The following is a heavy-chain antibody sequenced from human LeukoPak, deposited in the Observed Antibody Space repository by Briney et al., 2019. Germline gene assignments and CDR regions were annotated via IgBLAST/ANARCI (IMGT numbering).Heavy chain of an antibody. J-gene: IGHJ4*02. V-gene: IGHV3-30*04. Sequence: GGSLRLSCAASGFTFSSYAMHWVRQAPGKGLEWVAVISYDGSNKYYADSVKGRFTISRDNSKNTLYLQMNSLRAEDTAVYYCARTGPYYYDSSGYYLDYWGQGTLVTVSS. CDR2: ISYDGSNK. CDR1: GFTFSSYA. D-gene: IGHD3-22*01. CDR3: ARTGPYYYDSSGYYLDY.